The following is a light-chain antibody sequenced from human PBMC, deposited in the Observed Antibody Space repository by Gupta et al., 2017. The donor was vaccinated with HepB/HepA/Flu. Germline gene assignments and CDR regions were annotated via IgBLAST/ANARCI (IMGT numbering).Light chain of an antibody. CDR2: DVS. V-gene: IGLV2-14*01. CDR3: CSYTTSTTRV. Sequence: QSALTQLASVPGSPGPSITIPCTGTSNDIGAYNYVSWYQQYPGKAPKLMIYDVSNRPSGVSNRFSGSKSGNTASLTISGLQAEDEADYYCCSYTTSTTRVFGGGTKLTVL. J-gene: IGLJ2*01. CDR1: SNDIGAYNY.